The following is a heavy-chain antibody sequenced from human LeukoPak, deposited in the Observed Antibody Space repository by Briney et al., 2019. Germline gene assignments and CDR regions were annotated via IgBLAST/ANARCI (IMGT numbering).Heavy chain of an antibody. D-gene: IGHD2-2*01. V-gene: IGHV3-7*01. Sequence: PGGSLRLSCAASGFTFSSNGMSWVRQAPGKGLEWVANIWHDGSAKYYVDSVKGRFIISRDNAKNSLYLQMNSLRAEDTAVYYCARAVVPAAALDYWGQGTLVTVSS. CDR2: IWHDGSAK. J-gene: IGHJ4*02. CDR3: ARAVVPAAALDY. CDR1: GFTFSSNG.